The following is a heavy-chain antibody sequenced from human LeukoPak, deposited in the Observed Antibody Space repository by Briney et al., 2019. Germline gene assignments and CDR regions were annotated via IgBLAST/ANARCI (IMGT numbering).Heavy chain of an antibody. CDR3: AKDVPSGSYRGYFDY. CDR2: ISGSGGST. D-gene: IGHD1-26*01. CDR1: GFTFSSYA. Sequence: GGSLRLSCAASGFTFSSYAMSWVRQAPGKGLEWVSAISGSGGSTYYADSVKGRFTISRDNSKNTLYLQMNSLRAKDTAVYYCAKDVPSGSYRGYFDYWGQGTLVTVSS. J-gene: IGHJ4*02. V-gene: IGHV3-23*01.